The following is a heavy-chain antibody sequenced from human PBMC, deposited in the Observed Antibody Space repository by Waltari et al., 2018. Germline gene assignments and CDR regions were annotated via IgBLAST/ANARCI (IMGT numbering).Heavy chain of an antibody. Sequence: EVQLVESGGGLVQPVGSLRVSCAASGFTFSSYWMHWVRQAPGKGLVWVSHIISDGTGPTYADSVKGRFTVSRDNAKNTLYLQMNSLRAEDTAVYYCARGWRGLDVWGQGTTVTVSS. CDR3: ARGWRGLDV. CDR1: GFTFSSYW. D-gene: IGHD2-15*01. J-gene: IGHJ6*02. V-gene: IGHV3-74*01. CDR2: IISDGTGP.